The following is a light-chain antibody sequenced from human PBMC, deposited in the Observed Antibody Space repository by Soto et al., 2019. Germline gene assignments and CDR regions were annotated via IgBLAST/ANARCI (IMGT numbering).Light chain of an antibody. CDR2: GAS. CDR3: QQYGSSPRT. Sequence: VVLTPSPATLSLSPVERATLSCRTSLSVSVYLDWYQQKPGQAPRLPISGASSRATGIPDRFSGSGSGTDFTLTISRLEPEDFAVYYCQQYGSSPRTFGQGTKVDIK. J-gene: IGKJ1*01. V-gene: IGKV3-20*01. CDR1: LSVSVY.